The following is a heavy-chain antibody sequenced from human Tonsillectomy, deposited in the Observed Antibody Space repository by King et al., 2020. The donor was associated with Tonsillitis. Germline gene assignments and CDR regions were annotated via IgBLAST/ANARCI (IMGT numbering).Heavy chain of an antibody. CDR1: GYTFTSFG. Sequence: VQLVQSGAEVKEPGASVKFSCKASGYTFTSFGISWVRQAPGQGLEWMGWISAYNGNINYAQELQGRVTMTTDTSTSTAYMELRSLRSDDTAVYYCVRDLGSIVVAGIFFDYWGQGTLVTVSS. V-gene: IGHV1-18*04. CDR2: ISAYNGNI. J-gene: IGHJ4*02. D-gene: IGHD6-19*01. CDR3: VRDLGSIVVAGIFFDY.